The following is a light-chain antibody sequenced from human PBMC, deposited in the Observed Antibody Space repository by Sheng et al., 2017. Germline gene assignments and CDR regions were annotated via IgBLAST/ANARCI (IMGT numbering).Light chain of an antibody. Sequence: QSALTQEASVSGTVGQKVTLSCNGTNNNIGVYTVGWYQQISDGGPKSVMLGDWLPSGIPGRFSGSKSGTTASLTISGLQPEDEAHYYCSTWDYTLNAPVFGGGTEIDRP. V-gene: IGLV1-44*01. CDR2: GD. CDR1: NNNIGVYT. J-gene: IGLJ2*01. CDR3: STWDYTLNAPV.